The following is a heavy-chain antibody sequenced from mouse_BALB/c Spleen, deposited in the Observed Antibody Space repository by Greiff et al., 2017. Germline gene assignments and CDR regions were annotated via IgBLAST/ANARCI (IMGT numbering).Heavy chain of an antibody. CDR3: ARVTTATDFDY. CDR1: GYTFTNYW. V-gene: IGHV1-63*02. J-gene: IGHJ2*01. D-gene: IGHD1-2*01. Sequence: QVHVKQSGAELVRPGTSVKISCKASGYTFTNYWLGWVKQRPGHGLEWIGDIYPGGGYTNYNEKFKGKATLTADTSSSTAYMQLSSLTSEDSAVYFCARVTTATDFDYWGQGTTLTVSS. CDR2: IYPGGGYT.